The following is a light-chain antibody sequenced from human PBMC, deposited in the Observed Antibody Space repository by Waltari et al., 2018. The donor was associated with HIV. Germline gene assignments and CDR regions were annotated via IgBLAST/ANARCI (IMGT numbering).Light chain of an antibody. CDR3: HQYAGLPRT. V-gene: IGKV3-20*01. CDR1: QTVTSNH. J-gene: IGKJ2*01. Sequence: IVLTQSPGTLSVPPGEGATLSCRARQTVTSNHLAWYQQRPGQAPRLLIYDASNRPPGIPDRFSGSGSGTDFTLTISRVEPEDFAVYYCHQYAGLPRTFGQGTRVEIK. CDR2: DAS.